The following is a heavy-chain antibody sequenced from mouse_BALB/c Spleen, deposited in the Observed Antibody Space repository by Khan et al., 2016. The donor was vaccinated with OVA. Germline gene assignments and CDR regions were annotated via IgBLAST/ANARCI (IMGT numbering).Heavy chain of an antibody. CDR2: ISYSGST. Sequence: EVQLQESGPGLVKPSQSLSLTCTVTGYSITSGYGWNWIRQFPGNKLEWMGYISYSGSTNYNPSLKSRISINRDTSKNQFLLQLKSVTTEDTATYYCARTARIKYWGQGTTLTVSS. CDR3: ARTARIKY. J-gene: IGHJ2*01. D-gene: IGHD1-2*01. V-gene: IGHV3-2*02. CDR1: GYSITSGYG.